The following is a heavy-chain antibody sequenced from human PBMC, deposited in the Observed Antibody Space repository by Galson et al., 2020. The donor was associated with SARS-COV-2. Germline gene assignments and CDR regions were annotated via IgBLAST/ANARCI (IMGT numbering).Heavy chain of an antibody. D-gene: IGHD3-22*01. CDR3: ARGRDSSGYYYADYFDY. Sequence: GGSLRLSCAASGFTFSSYGMHWVRQAPGKGLEWVAVIWYDGSNKYYADSLKGRFTISRDNSKNTLYLQMNSLRAEDTAVYYCARGRDSSGYYYADYFDYWGQGTLVTVSS. V-gene: IGHV3-33*01. CDR2: IWYDGSNK. CDR1: GFTFSSYG. J-gene: IGHJ4*02.